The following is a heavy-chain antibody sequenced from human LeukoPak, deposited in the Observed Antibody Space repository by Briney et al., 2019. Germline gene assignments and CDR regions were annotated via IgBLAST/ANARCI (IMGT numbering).Heavy chain of an antibody. Sequence: PGRSLRLSCAASGFTFSNYALHWVRQAPGKGLEGVAVISYDGSNKFYADSVRGRFTISRDNSKNTLFLQMNSLRPEDTAVYYCARGPDYDILADYFDYWGQGTLVTVSS. CDR1: GFTFSNYA. CDR2: ISYDGSNK. J-gene: IGHJ4*02. D-gene: IGHD3-9*01. CDR3: ARGPDYDILADYFDY. V-gene: IGHV3-30*04.